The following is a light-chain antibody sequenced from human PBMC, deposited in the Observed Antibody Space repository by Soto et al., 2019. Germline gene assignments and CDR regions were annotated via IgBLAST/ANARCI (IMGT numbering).Light chain of an antibody. V-gene: IGKV3-20*01. Sequence: EIVLTQSPGTLSLSPGERATLSCRASQSVAGSYLAWYQQKPGQAPRLLIFGASSRATGIPDRFSGSGSGTDFTLTISRLEPEDFAVYYCLQYGSSPTFGQGTKVEIK. CDR1: QSVAGSY. J-gene: IGKJ1*01. CDR2: GAS. CDR3: LQYGSSPT.